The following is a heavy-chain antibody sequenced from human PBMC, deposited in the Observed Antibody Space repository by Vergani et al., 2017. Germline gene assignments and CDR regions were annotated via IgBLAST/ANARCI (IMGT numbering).Heavy chain of an antibody. V-gene: IGHV3-15*01. D-gene: IGHD1-14*01. CDR3: YTDYHDY. CDR1: GITFKNAW. J-gene: IGHJ4*02. CDR2: IRSKNDGGTA. Sequence: EVQVVESGGGLIKPGGSLRLSCVVSGITFKNAWINWVRQAPGKGREWIGRIRSKNDGGTADYAAPLKGRFTISRDDSNDSAFLLVNNLKTEDTAVYFWYTDYHDYWGQGTLVTVSS.